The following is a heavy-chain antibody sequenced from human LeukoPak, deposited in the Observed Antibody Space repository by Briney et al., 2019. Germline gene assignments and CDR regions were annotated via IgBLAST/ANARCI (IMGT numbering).Heavy chain of an antibody. CDR3: ARLTVWGSYRYDY. Sequence: SETLSLTCIVSGGSISSSSYYWGWIRQPPGKGLEWIGSIYYSGSTYYNPSLKSRVTISVDTSKNQLSLKSSSVTAADTAVYYCARLTVWGSYRYDYWGQGTLVTVSS. D-gene: IGHD3-16*02. CDR1: GGSISSSSYY. J-gene: IGHJ4*02. V-gene: IGHV4-39*01. CDR2: IYYSGST.